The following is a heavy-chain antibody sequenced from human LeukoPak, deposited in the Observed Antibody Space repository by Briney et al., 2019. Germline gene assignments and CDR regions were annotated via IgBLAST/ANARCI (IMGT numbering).Heavy chain of an antibody. CDR1: GDGFDNYW. CDR2: IHPSSSAT. CDR3: ATRAHLGQLGVDWFDP. Sequence: GESLKISCRVSGDGFDNYWIGRVRHMSGEGLQWVAIIHPSSSATHYSPSFQGRVSISADKAITTAYLQWNSLRTSDTAIYFCATRAHLGQLGVDWFDPWGQGTLVTVSS. J-gene: IGHJ5*02. D-gene: IGHD3-16*01. V-gene: IGHV5-51*01.